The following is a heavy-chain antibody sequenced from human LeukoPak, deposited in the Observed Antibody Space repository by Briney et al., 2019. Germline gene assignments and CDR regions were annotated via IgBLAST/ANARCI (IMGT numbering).Heavy chain of an antibody. CDR3: VNEIRPNDY. J-gene: IGHJ4*02. Sequence: PGGSLRLSCAASGFTFSSYAMHWVRQAPGKGLEWVAVISYDGSNKYYADSVKGRFTISRDNSKNTLYLQMNSLRAEDTAVYYCVNEIRPNDYWGQGTQVTVSS. CDR1: GFTFSSYA. V-gene: IGHV3-30-3*02. D-gene: IGHD4-17*01. CDR2: ISYDGSNK.